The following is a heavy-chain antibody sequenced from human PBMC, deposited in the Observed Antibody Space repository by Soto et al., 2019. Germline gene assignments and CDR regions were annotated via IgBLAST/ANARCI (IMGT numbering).Heavy chain of an antibody. Sequence: KPSETLSLTCTVSGGSISSYYWSWIRQPPGKGLEWIGYIYYSGSTNYNPSLKSRVTISVDTSKNQFSLKLSSVTAADAAVYYCARQARGSDFWSGYYMDVWGKGTTVTVSS. V-gene: IGHV4-59*08. CDR2: IYYSGST. J-gene: IGHJ6*03. D-gene: IGHD3-3*01. CDR1: GGSISSYY. CDR3: ARQARGSDFWSGYYMDV.